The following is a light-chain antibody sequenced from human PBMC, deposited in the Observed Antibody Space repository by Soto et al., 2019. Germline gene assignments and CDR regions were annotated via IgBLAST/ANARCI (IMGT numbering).Light chain of an antibody. V-gene: IGLV1-44*01. CDR2: NDN. CDR1: SSNIGSRT. Sequence: QSVLTQPPSVSATPGQRVTISCSGSSSNIGSRTVNWYQQLPGSAPKLLVYNDNQRPSGVPDRFSGSKSGTSASLAISGLQSEDDADYYCAAWDDSLHVIFGGGTKLTVL. CDR3: AAWDDSLHVI. J-gene: IGLJ2*01.